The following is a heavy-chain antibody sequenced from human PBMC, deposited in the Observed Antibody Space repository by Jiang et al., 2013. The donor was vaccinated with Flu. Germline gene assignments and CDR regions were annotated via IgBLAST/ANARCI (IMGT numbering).Heavy chain of an antibody. CDR1: GGTFSSYA. D-gene: IGHD2-21*02. J-gene: IGHJ4*02. Sequence: SGAEVKKPGSPVKVSCKASGGTFSSYAISWVRQAPGQGLEWMGGIIPFYGTANYAQKFQGRVTITADKSTSTAYMELSSLRSEDTAVYYCARGLYCGGDCYDYFDYWGQGTLVTVS. CDR2: IIPFYGTA. V-gene: IGHV1-69*06. CDR3: ARGLYCGGDCYDYFDY.